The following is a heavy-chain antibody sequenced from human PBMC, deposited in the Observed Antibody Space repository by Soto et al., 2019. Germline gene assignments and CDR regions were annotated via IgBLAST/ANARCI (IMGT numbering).Heavy chain of an antibody. V-gene: IGHV4-59*01. CDR1: GGSISGYS. CDR2: ISYTGST. CDR3: ARGHISRRWRLAY. Sequence: SETLSLTCTVSGGSISGYSWSWIRQPPGKGLEYIGYISYTGSTNYNPSLKSRVTISLDTSKNQFSLKLTSVTAADTAVYYCARGHISRRWRLAYWGQGTLVTVSS. J-gene: IGHJ4*02. D-gene: IGHD2-21*02.